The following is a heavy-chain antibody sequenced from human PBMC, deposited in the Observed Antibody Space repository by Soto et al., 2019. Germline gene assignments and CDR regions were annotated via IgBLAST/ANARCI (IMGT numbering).Heavy chain of an antibody. D-gene: IGHD2-2*01. V-gene: IGHV1-69*02. Sequence: SVKVSWKASGGTFSSYTISWVRQAPGQGLEWMGRIIPILGIANYAQKFQGRVTITADKSTSTAYMELSSLRSEDTAVYYCARVKNLGYCSSTSCLNWFAPWGQGTLVTVSS. J-gene: IGHJ5*02. CDR1: GGTFSSYT. CDR3: ARVKNLGYCSSTSCLNWFAP. CDR2: IIPILGIA.